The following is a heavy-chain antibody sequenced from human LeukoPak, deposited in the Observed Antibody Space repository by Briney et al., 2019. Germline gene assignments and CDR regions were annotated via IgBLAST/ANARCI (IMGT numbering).Heavy chain of an antibody. D-gene: IGHD6-19*01. CDR2: TSGSGGST. Sequence: GGSLRLSCAASGFTFSSYAMSWVRQAPGKGLEWVSVTSGSGGSTYYADSVKGRFTISRDNSKNTLYLQMNGLRAEDTAVYYCAKVSPNSSGWYLPCFDYWGQGTLVTISS. CDR3: AKVSPNSSGWYLPCFDY. J-gene: IGHJ4*02. V-gene: IGHV3-23*01. CDR1: GFTFSSYA.